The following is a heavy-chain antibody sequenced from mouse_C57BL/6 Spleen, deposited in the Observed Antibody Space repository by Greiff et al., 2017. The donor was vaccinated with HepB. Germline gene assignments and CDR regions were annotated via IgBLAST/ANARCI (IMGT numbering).Heavy chain of an antibody. CDR3: ARSRSTMNWYFDV. CDR1: GYTFTSYW. Sequence: VQLQQPGAELVRPGSSVKLSCKASGYTFTSYWMHWVKQRPIQGLEWIGNIDPSDSETHYNQKFKDKATLTVDKSSSTAYMQLSSLTSEDSAVYYCARSRSTMNWYFDVWGTGTTVTVSS. V-gene: IGHV1-52*01. D-gene: IGHD2-4*01. J-gene: IGHJ1*03. CDR2: IDPSDSET.